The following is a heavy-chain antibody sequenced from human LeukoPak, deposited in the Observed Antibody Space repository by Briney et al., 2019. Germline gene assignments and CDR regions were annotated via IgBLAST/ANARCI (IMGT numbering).Heavy chain of an antibody. J-gene: IGHJ4*02. CDR1: GYSFTSYW. CDR3: ASSPDYGGNFFDY. V-gene: IGHV5-51*01. CDR2: IYPGDSDT. D-gene: IGHD4-17*01. Sequence: GESLKISCKGSGYSFTSYWIGWVRQMPGKGLEWMGIIYPGDSDTRYSPSFQGQVAISADKSISTAYLQWSSLKASDTAVYYCASSPDYGGNFFDYWGQGTLVTVSS.